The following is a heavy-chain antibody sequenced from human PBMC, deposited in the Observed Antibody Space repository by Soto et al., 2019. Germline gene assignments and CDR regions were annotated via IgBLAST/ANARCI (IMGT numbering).Heavy chain of an antibody. J-gene: IGHJ6*03. CDR3: ASMVRGSNIAYYYYMDV. V-gene: IGHV1-18*01. CDR1: GYTFTSHG. D-gene: IGHD3-10*01. Sequence: QVQLVQSGAEVKKPGASVKVSCKASGYTFTSHGISWVRQAPGQGLEWMAWITPSNGDTNYAQKHLGRVTVTTDTSTRTAYMALRSLRSEDTAVYFRASMVRGSNIAYYYYMDVWGKGTTVTVSS. CDR2: ITPSNGDT.